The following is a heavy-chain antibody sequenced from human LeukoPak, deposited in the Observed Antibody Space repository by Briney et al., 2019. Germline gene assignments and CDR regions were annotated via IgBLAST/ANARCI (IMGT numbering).Heavy chain of an antibody. CDR1: GGSISSYY. J-gene: IGHJ3*02. CDR2: IYYSGSN. Sequence: SETLSLTCTVSGGSISSYYWSWIRQPAGKGLEWIGSIYYSGSNYNNPSLKSGATSSVNTPKNQFSLKLSSVTAADTGVYYCASRVKPPEPAEWLLDAFDIWGQGTMVTVSS. CDR3: ASRVKPPEPAEWLLDAFDI. V-gene: IGHV4-59*05. D-gene: IGHD3-3*01.